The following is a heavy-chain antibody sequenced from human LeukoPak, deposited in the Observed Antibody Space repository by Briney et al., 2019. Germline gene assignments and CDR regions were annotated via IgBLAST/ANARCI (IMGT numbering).Heavy chain of an antibody. CDR3: ARGMGSGYYYPFDY. Sequence: GASVKVSCKASGGTFSSYAISWVRQAPGQGLEWMGGIIPIFGTANYAQKFQGRVTITADKSTSTAYMELSSLRSEDTAVYYCARGMGSGYYYPFDYWGQGTLVTVSS. V-gene: IGHV1-69*06. CDR2: IIPIFGTA. J-gene: IGHJ4*02. D-gene: IGHD3-22*01. CDR1: GGTFSSYA.